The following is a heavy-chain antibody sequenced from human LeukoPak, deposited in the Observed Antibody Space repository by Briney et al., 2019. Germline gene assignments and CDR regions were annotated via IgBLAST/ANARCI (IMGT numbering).Heavy chain of an antibody. J-gene: IGHJ4*02. Sequence: PSETLSLTCTVSGGSISSYYRSWIRQPAGKGLEWIGRIYTSGSTNYNPSLKSRVTMSVDTSKNQFSLKLSSVTAADTAVYYCARFVVVPAATAHFDYWGQGTLVTVSS. CDR3: ARFVVVPAATAHFDY. CDR2: IYTSGST. V-gene: IGHV4-4*07. CDR1: GGSISSYY. D-gene: IGHD2-2*01.